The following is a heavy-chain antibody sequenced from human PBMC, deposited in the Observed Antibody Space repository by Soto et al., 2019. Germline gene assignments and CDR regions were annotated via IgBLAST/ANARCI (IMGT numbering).Heavy chain of an antibody. CDR2: ISGSGGST. Sequence: PGGSLRLSCAASGFTFSSYAMSWVRQAPGKGLEWVSAISGSGGSTYYADSVKGRFTISRDNSKNTLYPQMNSLRAEDTAVYYCAKGITIFGVVIPDYYYMDVWGKGTTVTVSS. CDR3: AKGITIFGVVIPDYYYMDV. CDR1: GFTFSSYA. D-gene: IGHD3-3*01. J-gene: IGHJ6*03. V-gene: IGHV3-23*01.